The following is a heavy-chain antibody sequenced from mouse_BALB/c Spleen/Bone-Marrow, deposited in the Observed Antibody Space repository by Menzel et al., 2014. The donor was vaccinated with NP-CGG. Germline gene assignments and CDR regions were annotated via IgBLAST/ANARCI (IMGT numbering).Heavy chain of an antibody. D-gene: IGHD2-4*01. J-gene: IGHJ3*01. V-gene: IGHV1S29*02. CDR3: ARGVYYDYDVWFAN. CDR1: GYTFTDYN. CDR2: IYSYNGNT. Sequence: VQLQQSGPELVKPGASVKISCKASGYTFTDYNMHWVEQNHGKSLEWIGYIYSYNGNTGYNQKFKSKATLTVDNSSSTAYMELRSLTSEDSAVYYCARGVYYDYDVWFANWGQGTLVTVSA.